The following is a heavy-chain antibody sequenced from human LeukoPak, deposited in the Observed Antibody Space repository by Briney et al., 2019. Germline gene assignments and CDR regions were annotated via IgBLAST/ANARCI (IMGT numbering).Heavy chain of an antibody. V-gene: IGHV1-24*01. Sequence: GASVKVFCEVSGYTLTELSLHWVRQAPGKGFEWKGRYDSEDGETIYARKFQGRVTMTEDTSTDTAYMELSSLRSEDTAVYFCAVSLTTGGYYGMDVWGQGTTVTVFS. J-gene: IGHJ6*02. CDR3: AVSLTTGGYYGMDV. D-gene: IGHD1-1*01. CDR2: YDSEDGET. CDR1: GYTLTELS.